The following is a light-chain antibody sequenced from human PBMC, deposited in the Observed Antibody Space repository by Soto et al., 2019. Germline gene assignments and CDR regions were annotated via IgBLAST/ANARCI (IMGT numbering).Light chain of an antibody. Sequence: DIQMTQSQSSLSASVGDRVSITCRASRSVSRSLNWYQLKTGEAPKLLIYDASNLQRGVPSRFSGSESGTDFSHTISSLQPEDFSTYYCQQSHDFPYSFGHGTRLES. CDR1: RSVSRS. CDR2: DAS. CDR3: QQSHDFPYS. J-gene: IGKJ2*03. V-gene: IGKV1-39*01.